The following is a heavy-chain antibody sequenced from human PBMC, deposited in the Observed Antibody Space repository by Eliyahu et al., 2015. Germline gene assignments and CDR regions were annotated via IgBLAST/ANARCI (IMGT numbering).Heavy chain of an antibody. Sequence: AXGKALGXAFVIXWDGCGTYXXDSVKGRFTISRDNSKNSLYLQMNSLRTEDTALYYCAKDGDGKLELRFMGLSYIGLFDYWGQGTLVTVSS. V-gene: IGHV3-43*01. J-gene: IGHJ4*02. D-gene: IGHD1-7*01. CDR3: AKDGDGKLELRFMGLSYIGLFDY. CDR2: IXWDGCGT.